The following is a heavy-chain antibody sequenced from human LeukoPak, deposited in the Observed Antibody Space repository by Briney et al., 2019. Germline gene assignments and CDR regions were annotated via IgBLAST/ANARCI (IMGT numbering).Heavy chain of an antibody. CDR2: IKVGGGT. Sequence: PGGSLRLSCAASGFTFSSYAMSWVRQPPGKGLEWIGQIKVGGGTKYNPSLNSRVTMSLDTSKNQFSLKLTSVSAADTAVYYCARGAPGYWGQGTLVTVSS. V-gene: IGHV4-34*01. CDR3: ARGAPGY. CDR1: GFTFSSYA. J-gene: IGHJ4*02.